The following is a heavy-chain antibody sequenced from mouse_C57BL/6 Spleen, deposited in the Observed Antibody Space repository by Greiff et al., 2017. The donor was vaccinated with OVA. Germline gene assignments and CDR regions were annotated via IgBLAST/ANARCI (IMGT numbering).Heavy chain of an antibody. CDR3: ARGDGGFAY. CDR1: GYTFTSYG. V-gene: IGHV1-81*01. Sequence: VQLKESGAELARPGASVKLSCKASGYTFTSYGISWVKQRTGQGLEWIGEIYPRSGNTYYNEKFKGKATLTADKSSSTAYMELRSLTSEDSAVYFCARGDGGFAYWGQGTLVTVSA. CDR2: IYPRSGNT. D-gene: IGHD3-3*01. J-gene: IGHJ3*01.